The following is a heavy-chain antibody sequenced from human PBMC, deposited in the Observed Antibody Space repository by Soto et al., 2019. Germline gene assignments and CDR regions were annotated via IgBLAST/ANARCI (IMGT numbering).Heavy chain of an antibody. CDR3: AREAPHYGSGRHSDC. CDR2: ITPDVVMT. D-gene: IGHD3-10*01. Sequence: EVQLVESGGGLVQPGGSLRLSCSASGFTLSVYWMHWVRQAPGKGLEWVARITPDVVMTAYAGSVEGRFTISRDNAENTLYLQLNSLTAEDTGVYYCAREAPHYGSGRHSDCWGQGTLVTVSS. V-gene: IGHV3-74*01. CDR1: GFTLSVYW. J-gene: IGHJ4*02.